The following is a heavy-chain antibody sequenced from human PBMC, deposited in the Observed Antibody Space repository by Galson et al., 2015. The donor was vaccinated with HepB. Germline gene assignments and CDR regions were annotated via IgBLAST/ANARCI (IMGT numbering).Heavy chain of an antibody. Sequence: SLRLSCAASGFTFSDYYMSWVRQAPGKGLEWVSYISSSSSYTNYADSVKGRFTISRDNAKNSLYLQMNSLRVEDTAVYYCARSYPVHYYDSSGYYPENYWGQGTLVTVSS. CDR2: ISSSSSYT. CDR3: ARSYPVHYYDSSGYYPENY. D-gene: IGHD3-22*01. CDR1: GFTFSDYY. J-gene: IGHJ4*02. V-gene: IGHV3-11*06.